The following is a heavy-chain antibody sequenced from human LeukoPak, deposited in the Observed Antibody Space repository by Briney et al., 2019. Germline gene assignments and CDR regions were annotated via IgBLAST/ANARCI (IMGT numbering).Heavy chain of an antibody. V-gene: IGHV4-34*01. CDR3: GRHRAMGSGYGY. CDR1: GGSFSGYY. CDR2: INHSGST. Sequence: ASETLSLTCAVYGGSFSGYYWSWIRQPPGKGLEWIGEINHSGSTNYNPSLKSRVTISVDTSKNQFSLKLSSVTAADTAVYYCGRHRAMGSGYGYWGQGTLVTVSS. D-gene: IGHD3-22*01. J-gene: IGHJ4*02.